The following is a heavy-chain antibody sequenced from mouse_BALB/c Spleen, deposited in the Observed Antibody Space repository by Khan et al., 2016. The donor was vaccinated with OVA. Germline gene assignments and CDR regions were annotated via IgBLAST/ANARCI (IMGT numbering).Heavy chain of an antibody. CDR1: GHTFTNYG. V-gene: IGHV9-3-1*01. Sequence: QIQLVQSGPELKKPGETVRISCKASGHTFTNYGMNWVKQAPGKGLKWMGWINTYTGEPTYADDFNGRFAFSLETSASTAYLQINNLQNEDTATSFCSRPPFFAYAMDNWGQGTSVTVSS. J-gene: IGHJ4*01. CDR2: INTYTGEP. CDR3: SRPPFFAYAMDN.